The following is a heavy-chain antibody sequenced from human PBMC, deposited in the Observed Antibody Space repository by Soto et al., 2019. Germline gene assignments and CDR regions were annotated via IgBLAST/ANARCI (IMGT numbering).Heavy chain of an antibody. CDR3: ARHVYSYDLWYYYYGMDV. J-gene: IGHJ6*02. CDR2: IYPGDSDT. D-gene: IGHD5-18*01. CDR1: GYSFTIYW. V-gene: IGHV5-51*01. Sequence: GECLNISCKGSGYSFTIYWIGWVRQMPGKVLEWMGIIYPGDSDTRSSPSFQGQVTIPADKSISTAYLQWSSLKPSDTAMYYCARHVYSYDLWYYYYGMDVWGQGTTVTVSS.